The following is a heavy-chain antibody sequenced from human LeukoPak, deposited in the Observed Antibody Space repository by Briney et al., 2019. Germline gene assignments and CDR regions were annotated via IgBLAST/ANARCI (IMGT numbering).Heavy chain of an antibody. V-gene: IGHV1-2*02. Sequence: ASVKVSCKASGYTFTGYYMHWVRQAPGQGPEWMGWINPNGGGTNYAQKFQGRVTMTRDTSISTAYMELSRLRSDDTAVYYCARATEYCSGGSCYSDYFDYWGQGTLVTVSS. CDR1: GYTFTGYY. J-gene: IGHJ4*02. CDR3: ARATEYCSGGSCYSDYFDY. D-gene: IGHD2-15*01. CDR2: INPNGGGT.